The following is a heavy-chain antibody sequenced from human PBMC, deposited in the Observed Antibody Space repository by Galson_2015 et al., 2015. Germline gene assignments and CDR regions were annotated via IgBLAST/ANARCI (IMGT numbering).Heavy chain of an antibody. J-gene: IGHJ4*02. CDR1: GFTFSNFG. Sequence: SLRLSCAASGFTFSNFGMHWVRQAPGKGLEWVALISYDGSDESYADSVKGRFTISRDNCKNTLYVQMNSLRTEDTALYYCAKDRNGKSGGRYYFENWGQGTLVTVSS. CDR2: ISYDGSDE. CDR3: AKDRNGKSGGRYYFEN. D-gene: IGHD4-23*01. V-gene: IGHV3-30*18.